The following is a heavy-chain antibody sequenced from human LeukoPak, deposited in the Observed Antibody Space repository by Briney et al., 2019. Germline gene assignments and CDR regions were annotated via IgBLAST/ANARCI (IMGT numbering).Heavy chain of an antibody. CDR1: GGSFSGYY. CDR3: ARGRGIAVAGKSAHGY. V-gene: IGHV4-34*01. J-gene: IGHJ4*02. CDR2: INHSGST. D-gene: IGHD6-19*01. Sequence: SETLSLTCAVYGGSFSGYYWNWIRQPPGKGLEWIGEINHSGSTNYNPSLKSRVTISVDTTKNQFSLKLSSVTAADTAVYYCARGRGIAVAGKSAHGYWGQGTLVTVSS.